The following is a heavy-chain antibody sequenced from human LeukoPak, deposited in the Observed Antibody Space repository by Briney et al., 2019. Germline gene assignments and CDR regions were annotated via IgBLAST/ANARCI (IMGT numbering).Heavy chain of an antibody. J-gene: IGHJ4*02. Sequence: GGSLRLSCAASGFTFSNYSMNWVRQAPGKGLEWVSSISSSSSYIYYADSVKGRFTISRDNAKNSLYLQMNSLRAEDTAVYYCARDFLAAGSPVYWGQGTLVTVSS. CDR1: GFTFSNYS. D-gene: IGHD6-13*01. CDR3: ARDFLAAGSPVY. V-gene: IGHV3-21*01. CDR2: ISSSSSYI.